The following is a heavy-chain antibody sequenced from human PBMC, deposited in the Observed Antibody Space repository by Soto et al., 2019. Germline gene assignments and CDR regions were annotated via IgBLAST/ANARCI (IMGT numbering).Heavy chain of an antibody. D-gene: IGHD3-10*01. J-gene: IGHJ5*02. V-gene: IGHV2-5*02. CDR3: AHGDGSLGRDWFDP. CDR2: IYWDDDK. Sequence: QITLKESGPTLVNPTQTLTLTCTFSGFSLTTRGVAVGWIRQPPGKALEWLAVIYWDDDKRYSPSLKTRLTITKVTSKNQVVLTLTNMDPVDTATYYCAHGDGSLGRDWFDPWGQGTLVTVSS. CDR1: GFSLTTRGVA.